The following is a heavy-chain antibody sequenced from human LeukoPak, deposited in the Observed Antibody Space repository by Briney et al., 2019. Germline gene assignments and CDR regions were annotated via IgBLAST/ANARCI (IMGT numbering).Heavy chain of an antibody. D-gene: IGHD6-13*01. V-gene: IGHV3-30*02. CDR3: ARGGAQQLVLNYFDY. Sequence: GGSLRLSCSASGFTFNTYGLHWVRRAPGKGLEWVAFIRYDGSDKYYADSVRGRFTISRDNSKNTVYLQMNSLRAEDTAVYYCARGGAQQLVLNYFDYWGQGTLVTVSS. CDR2: IRYDGSDK. CDR1: GFTFNTYG. J-gene: IGHJ4*02.